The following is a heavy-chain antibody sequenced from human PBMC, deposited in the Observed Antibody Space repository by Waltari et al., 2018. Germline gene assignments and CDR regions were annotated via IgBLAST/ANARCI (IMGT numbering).Heavy chain of an antibody. D-gene: IGHD1-26*01. V-gene: IGHV1-2*02. J-gene: IGHJ4*02. CDR3: ARDPGPIVGAPDY. Sequence: QVQLVQSGTAVKKPGASVKVSGQASGYSFTDYHLHWVRQTPGKGLEWLCWINPKNGDTGYAQNFLGRVTMTRDTSINTVYMDLSGLRSDDTAVFYCARDPGPIVGAPDYWGQGTLVTVSS. CDR1: GYSFTDYH. CDR2: INPKNGDT.